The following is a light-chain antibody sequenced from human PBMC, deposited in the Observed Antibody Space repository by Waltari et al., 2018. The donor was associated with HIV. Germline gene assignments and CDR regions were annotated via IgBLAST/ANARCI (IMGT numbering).Light chain of an antibody. V-gene: IGKV4-1*01. CDR2: WAS. J-gene: IGKJ2*01. CDR1: QSVLLSSNNKNY. Sequence: DIVMTQSPDSLAVSLAESATIYCQSSQSVLLSSNNKNYLAWYQHKPGQPPKLLIHWASTRESGVPDRFSGSGSGTDFTLTISNLQAEDVAVYYCQQYYSAPHTFGQGTNLEI. CDR3: QQYYSAPHT.